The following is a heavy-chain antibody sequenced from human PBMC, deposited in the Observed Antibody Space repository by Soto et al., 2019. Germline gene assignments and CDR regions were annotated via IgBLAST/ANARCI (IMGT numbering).Heavy chain of an antibody. CDR2: ISGSGGST. CDR1: GFTFSSYA. Sequence: GGSLRLSCAASGFTFSSYAMSWVRQDPGKGLEWVSAISGSGGSTYYADSVKGRFTISRDNSKNTLYLQMNSLRAEDTAVYYCAKDPAMTVVVIKDYWGQGTLVTVS. CDR3: AKDPAMTVVVIKDY. V-gene: IGHV3-23*01. J-gene: IGHJ4*02. D-gene: IGHD3-22*01.